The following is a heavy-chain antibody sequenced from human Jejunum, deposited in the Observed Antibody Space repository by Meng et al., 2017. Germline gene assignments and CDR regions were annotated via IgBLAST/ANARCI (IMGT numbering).Heavy chain of an antibody. CDR1: GGSISGYY. CDR3: ARGVVTTGTKSYFDN. Sequence: SETLSLTCTVSGGSISGYYWTWIRQPPGKGLEWIGYVSYSGANKNSSLESRVTMSLDRSKNQLSLRLNSVTAADTAVYYCARGVVTTGTKSYFDNWGQGTLAT. CDR2: VSYSGA. D-gene: IGHD2-21*02. J-gene: IGHJ4*02. V-gene: IGHV4-59*01.